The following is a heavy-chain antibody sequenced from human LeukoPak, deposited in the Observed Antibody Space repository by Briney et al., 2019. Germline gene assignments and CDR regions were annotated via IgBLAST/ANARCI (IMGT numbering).Heavy chain of an antibody. CDR2: IRYDESNK. CDR3: AKDRHDGKDY. V-gene: IGHV3-30*02. Sequence: GGSLRLSCAASGLTFSSYGMHWVRQALGKGLEWVAFIRYDESNKYYADSAKGRFTISRDNSKNTLYLQMNSLRTEDTGVYYCAKDRHDGKDYWGQGTLVTVSS. D-gene: IGHD4-23*01. J-gene: IGHJ4*02. CDR1: GLTFSSYG.